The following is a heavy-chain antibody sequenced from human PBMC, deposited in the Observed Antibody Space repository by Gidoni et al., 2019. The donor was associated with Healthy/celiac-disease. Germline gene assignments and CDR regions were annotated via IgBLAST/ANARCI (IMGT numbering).Heavy chain of an antibody. Sequence: QLQLQESGPGLVKPSETLSLTCTVSGGSISSSSYYWGWIRQPPGKGLEWIGSIYYSGSTYYNPSLKSRVTISVDTSKNQFSLKLSSVTAADTAVYYCARRYCSGGSCYWSGWFDPWGQGTLVTVSS. V-gene: IGHV4-39*01. D-gene: IGHD2-15*01. CDR2: IYYSGST. CDR1: GGSISSSSYY. J-gene: IGHJ5*02. CDR3: ARRYCSGGSCYWSGWFDP.